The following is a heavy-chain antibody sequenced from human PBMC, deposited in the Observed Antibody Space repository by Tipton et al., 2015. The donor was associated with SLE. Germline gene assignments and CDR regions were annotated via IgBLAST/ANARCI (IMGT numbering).Heavy chain of an antibody. V-gene: IGHV4-59*01. D-gene: IGHD6-6*01. CDR2: FSYSGGI. J-gene: IGHJ4*02. CDR1: GGSISSKY. CDR3: ARDGAIGARPCSFDY. Sequence: TLSLTCSVSGGSISSKYWSWIRQAPGKGLEWIGYFSYSGGINYNPSLKSRVTISADTSKNQFSLKLSSVTAADTAVYFCARDGAIGARPCSFDYWGQGALVTVSS.